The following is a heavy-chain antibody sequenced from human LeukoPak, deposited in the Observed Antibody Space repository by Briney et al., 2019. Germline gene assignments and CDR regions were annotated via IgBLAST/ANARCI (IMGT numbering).Heavy chain of an antibody. J-gene: IGHJ4*02. D-gene: IGHD6-13*01. CDR1: GGSPSSGSYY. Sequence: PSQTLSLTCTVSGGSPSSGSYYWGWIRQPAGRGVGWVGRMYTSGTTNYNPSLRSRVTISVDTSKNQFSLKLRSVTAADTALYYCARGEGSIWYNFDYWGQGTLVTVSS. CDR2: MYTSGTT. CDR3: ARGEGSIWYNFDY. V-gene: IGHV4-61*02.